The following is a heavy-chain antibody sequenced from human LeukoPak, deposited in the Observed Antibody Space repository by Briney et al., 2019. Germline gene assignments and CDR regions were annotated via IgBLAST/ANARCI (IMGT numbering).Heavy chain of an antibody. CDR2: INHSGST. CDR3: ARGVAYCSGGSCYPNWFDP. J-gene: IGHJ5*02. D-gene: IGHD2-15*01. V-gene: IGHV4-34*01. Sequence: SETLSLTCAVYGGSFSGYYWSWIRQPPGKGLEWIGEINHSGSTNYNPSLKSRVTISVDTSKNQFSLKLTSVTAADTAVYYCARGVAYCSGGSCYPNWFDPWGQGTLVTVSS. CDR1: GGSFSGYY.